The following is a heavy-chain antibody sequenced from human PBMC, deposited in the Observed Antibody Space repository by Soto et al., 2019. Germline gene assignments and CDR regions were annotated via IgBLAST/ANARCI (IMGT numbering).Heavy chain of an antibody. D-gene: IGHD2-15*01. CDR2: ISGYNGNT. CDR1: GYTFSSYG. Sequence: QVQLVQSGAEVKKPGASVKVSCKASGYTFSSYGISWVRQAPGQGLEWMGWISGYNGNTNYAQKLQGRVTVTTDTSTSTAYMELRSLRSDDTAVYYCARDEYCSGGSCYSIVYFRHWGQGTLVTVSS. J-gene: IGHJ1*01. CDR3: ARDEYCSGGSCYSIVYFRH. V-gene: IGHV1-18*01.